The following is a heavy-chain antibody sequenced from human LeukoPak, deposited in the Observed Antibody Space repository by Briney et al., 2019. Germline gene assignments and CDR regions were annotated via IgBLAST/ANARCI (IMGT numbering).Heavy chain of an antibody. D-gene: IGHD3-22*01. J-gene: IGHJ4*02. Sequence: GGSLRLSCTASGFTFGDYAMSWFRQAPGKGLEWVGFIRSKAYGGTTEYAASVKGRFTISRDDSKSIAYLQMNSLKTEDTAVYYCARDLAYGTMIVVVIGPPDYWGQGTLVTVSS. V-gene: IGHV3-49*03. CDR2: IRSKAYGGTT. CDR3: ARDLAYGTMIVVVIGPPDY. CDR1: GFTFGDYA.